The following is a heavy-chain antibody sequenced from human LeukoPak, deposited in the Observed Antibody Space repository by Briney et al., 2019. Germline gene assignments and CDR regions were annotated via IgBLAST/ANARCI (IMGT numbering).Heavy chain of an antibody. CDR3: ARTSSSWDYYFDY. J-gene: IGHJ4*02. CDR2: ISSSGSTI. V-gene: IGHV3-11*01. D-gene: IGHD6-13*01. Sequence: PGGSLRLPCAASGFTFRNYWMSWVRQAPGKGLEWVSYISSSGSTIYYADSVKGRFTISRDNAKNSLYLQMNSLRAEDTAVYYCARTSSSWDYYFDYWGQGTLVTVSS. CDR1: GFTFRNYW.